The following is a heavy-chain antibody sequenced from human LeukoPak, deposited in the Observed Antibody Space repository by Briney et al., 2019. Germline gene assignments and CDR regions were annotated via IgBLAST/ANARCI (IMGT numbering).Heavy chain of an antibody. CDR3: ARDPRSGSYLDY. CDR2: IYYSGST. Sequence: SETLSLTCTVSRGSISGHYWSWIRQSPGKGLEWIGNIYYSGSTNYNPSLKSRVTISVDTSKNQFSLKLSSVTAADTAVYYCARDPRSGSYLDYWGQGTLVTVSS. V-gene: IGHV4-59*11. D-gene: IGHD3-10*01. CDR1: RGSISGHY. J-gene: IGHJ4*02.